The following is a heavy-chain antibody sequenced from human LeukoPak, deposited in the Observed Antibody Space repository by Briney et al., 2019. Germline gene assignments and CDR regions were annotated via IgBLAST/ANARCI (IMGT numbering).Heavy chain of an antibody. J-gene: IGHJ4*02. CDR2: INNSGGST. Sequence: PGGSLRLFCAASGFTLNNYAMSWVRQAPGKGLEWVSIINNSGGSTYCADSVKGRFTISRDLSKNTLYLQMNSLRAEDTALYYCARKYSGTNPFDYWGQGTLVTVSS. D-gene: IGHD1-26*01. V-gene: IGHV3-23*01. CDR1: GFTLNNYA. CDR3: ARKYSGTNPFDY.